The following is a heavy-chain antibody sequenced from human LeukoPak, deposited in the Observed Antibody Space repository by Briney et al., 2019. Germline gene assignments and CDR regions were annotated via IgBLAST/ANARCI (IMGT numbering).Heavy chain of an antibody. CDR2: ISSGNTYI. V-gene: IGHV3-21*01. CDR3: ANHLACGSTSCPPFDD. J-gene: IGHJ4*02. CDR1: GFTFSSSG. D-gene: IGHD2-2*01. Sequence: PGGSLRLSCVASGFTFSSSGMNWVRQAPGRGLEWVSFISSGNTYIHYTDSVKGRFTISRDNAKSSLYLQMNSLRAEDTAVYYCANHLACGSTSCPPFDDWGQGTLVTVSS.